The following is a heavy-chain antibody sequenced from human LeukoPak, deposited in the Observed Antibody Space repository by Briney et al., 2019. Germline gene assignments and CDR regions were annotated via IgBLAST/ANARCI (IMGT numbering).Heavy chain of an antibody. J-gene: IGHJ5*02. V-gene: IGHV4-30-4*01. CDR2: IYYSGST. CDR3: ARVFGVARWFDP. D-gene: IGHD3-3*01. Sequence: SETLSLTCTVSGGSLSSGDYYWSWIRQPPGTGLEWIGYIYYSGSTYYNPSLKSRVTISVDTSKNQFSLKLSSVTAADTAVYYCARVFGVARWFDPWGQGTLVTVSS. CDR1: GGSLSSGDYY.